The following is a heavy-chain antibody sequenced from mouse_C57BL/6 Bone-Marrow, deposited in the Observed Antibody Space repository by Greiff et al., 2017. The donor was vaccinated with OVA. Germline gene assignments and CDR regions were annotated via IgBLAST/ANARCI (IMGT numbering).Heavy chain of an antibody. CDR1: GYTFTSYW. Sequence: VQLQQPGAELVKPGASVKLSCKASGYTFTSYWMQWVKQRPGQGLEWIGEIDPSDSYTNYNQKFKGKATLTVDTSSSTAYMPLSSLTSEDSAVYYCARSILMAGYFDVWGTGTTVTVSS. J-gene: IGHJ1*03. V-gene: IGHV1-50*01. CDR2: IDPSDSYT. CDR3: ARSILMAGYFDV.